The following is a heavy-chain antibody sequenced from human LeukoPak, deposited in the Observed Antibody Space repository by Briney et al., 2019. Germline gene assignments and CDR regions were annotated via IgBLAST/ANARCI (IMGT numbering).Heavy chain of an antibody. V-gene: IGHV3-49*03. CDR1: GFTFGDYA. D-gene: IGHD4-17*01. CDR2: IRSKAYGGTT. Sequence: GGSLRLSCTASGFTFGDYAMSWFRQAPGKGLEWVGFIRSKAYGGTTEYAASVKGRFTISRDDSKSIAYLQMNSLKTEDTAVYYCRTTVTTLEEVEVAFDIWGQGTMVTVSS. J-gene: IGHJ3*02. CDR3: RTTVTTLEEVEVAFDI.